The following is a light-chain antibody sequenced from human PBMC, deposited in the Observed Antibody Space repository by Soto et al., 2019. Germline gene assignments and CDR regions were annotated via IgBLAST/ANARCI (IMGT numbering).Light chain of an antibody. CDR2: GVT. CDR3: SSYTSGSSHYV. V-gene: IGLV2-14*01. Sequence: QSVLTQPASVSGSPGQSITISCTGTSSDVGAYYSVSWYQHHPGKAPKLIIYGVTNRPSGVSNRFSGSKSGNTASLTISGLKDEDEADYQCSSYTSGSSHYVFGNGTKVTV. CDR1: SSDVGAYYS. J-gene: IGLJ1*01.